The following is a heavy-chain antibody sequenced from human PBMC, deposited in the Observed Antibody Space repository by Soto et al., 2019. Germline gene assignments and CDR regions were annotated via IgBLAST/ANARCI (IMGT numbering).Heavy chain of an antibody. D-gene: IGHD5-12*01. V-gene: IGHV5-10-1*01. CDR2: IDPSDSYT. J-gene: IGHJ4*02. CDR1: GYSFTNYW. Sequence: GESLKISCKGSGYSFTNYWINWVRQVPGKGLEWMGRIDPSDSYTKYSPSFQGHVTISADKSINTAYLQWSSLKAEDTAVYYCAKDLRGWLREFDYWGQGTLVTVSS. CDR3: AKDLRGWLREFDY.